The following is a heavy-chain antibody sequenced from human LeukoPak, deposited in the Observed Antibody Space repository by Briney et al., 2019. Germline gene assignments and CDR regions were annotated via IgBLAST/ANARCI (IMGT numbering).Heavy chain of an antibody. CDR2: ISAYNGNT. CDR1: GYTFTSYG. Sequence: ASVKVSCKASGYTFTSYGISWVRQAPGQGLEWVGWISAYNGNTNYAQKLQGRVTMTTDTSTSTAYMELRSLRSDDTAVYYCARDRIRYSGSYYSEDYWGQGTLVTVSS. D-gene: IGHD1-26*01. V-gene: IGHV1-18*01. J-gene: IGHJ4*02. CDR3: ARDRIRYSGSYYSEDY.